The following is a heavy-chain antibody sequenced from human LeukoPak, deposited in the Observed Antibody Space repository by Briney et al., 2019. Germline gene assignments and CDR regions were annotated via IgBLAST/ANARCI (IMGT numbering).Heavy chain of an antibody. Sequence: GGSLRLSCAASGFTFSSYAMSRVRQAPGKGLEWVSAISGSGGSTYYADSVKGRFTISRDNSKNTLYLQMNSLRAEDTAVYYCATGAGFTIFGVVIIPTYFDYWGQGTLVTVSS. CDR3: ATGAGFTIFGVVIIPTYFDY. CDR2: ISGSGGST. J-gene: IGHJ4*02. V-gene: IGHV3-23*01. D-gene: IGHD3-3*01. CDR1: GFTFSSYA.